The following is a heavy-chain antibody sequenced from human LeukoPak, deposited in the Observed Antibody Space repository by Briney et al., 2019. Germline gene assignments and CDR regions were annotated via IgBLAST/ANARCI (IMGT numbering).Heavy chain of an antibody. D-gene: IGHD1-1*01. CDR3: ARASVPTTEFDY. CDR1: GGSISSGGYY. J-gene: IGHJ4*02. CDR2: IYYSGST. V-gene: IGHV4-31*03. Sequence: PSQTLSLTCTVSGGSISSGGYYWSWIRQHPGKGLEWIGYIYYSGSTCYNPSLKSRVTISVDTSKNQSSLKLSSVTAADTAVYYCARASVPTTEFDYWGQGTLVTVSS.